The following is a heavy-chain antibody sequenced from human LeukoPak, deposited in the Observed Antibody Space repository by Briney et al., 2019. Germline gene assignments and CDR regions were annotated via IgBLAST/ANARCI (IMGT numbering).Heavy chain of an antibody. Sequence: PGVSLRLSCAASGFTFSSYSMNWVRRAPGKGLEGVSATGSNGLTYYADSVKGRFTISRDNSKNALYLQMNGLRADDTAVYYCGIRDTSDYYVFWGQGTLVTVSS. J-gene: IGHJ4*02. CDR1: GFTFSSYS. CDR3: GIRDTSDYYVF. D-gene: IGHD3-22*01. CDR2: TGSNGLT. V-gene: IGHV3-23*01.